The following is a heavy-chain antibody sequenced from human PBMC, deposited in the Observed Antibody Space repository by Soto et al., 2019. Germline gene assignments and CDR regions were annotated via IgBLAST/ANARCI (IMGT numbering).Heavy chain of an antibody. D-gene: IGHD3-3*01. Sequence: EVQRVESGGGLVQPGGSLRLSCAASGFTFSSYSMNWVRQAPGKGLEWVSYISSSSSTIYYADSVKGRFTISRDNAKNLLYLQMNSLSDDDTAVYYCARDRRVGVFDWCDPWGQGTLVTVSS. CDR2: ISSSSSTI. CDR3: ARDRRVGVFDWCDP. J-gene: IGHJ5*02. CDR1: GFTFSSYS. V-gene: IGHV3-48*02.